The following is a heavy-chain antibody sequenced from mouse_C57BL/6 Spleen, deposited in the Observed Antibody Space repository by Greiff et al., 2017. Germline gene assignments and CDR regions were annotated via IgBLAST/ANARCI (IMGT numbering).Heavy chain of an antibody. D-gene: IGHD1-1*02. Sequence: QVQLQQSGAELVKPGASVKLSCKASGYTFTSYWMHWVKQRPGQGLEWIGMIHPNSGSTNYNEKFKSKATLTVDKSSSTAYMQLSSLTSEDSAVYYCARNYYDGYFDYWGQGTTLTVSS. CDR1: GYTFTSYW. J-gene: IGHJ2*01. V-gene: IGHV1-64*01. CDR3: ARNYYDGYFDY. CDR2: IHPNSGST.